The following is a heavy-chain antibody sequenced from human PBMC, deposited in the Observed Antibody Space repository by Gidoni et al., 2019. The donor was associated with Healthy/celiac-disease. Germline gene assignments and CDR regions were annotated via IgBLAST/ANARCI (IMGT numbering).Heavy chain of an antibody. CDR1: GFTFSSYA. V-gene: IGHV3-23*01. CDR2: ISGSGGST. D-gene: IGHD2-21*01. Sequence: EVQLLESGGGLVQPGGSLRLSCAASGFTFSSYAKRWVRKAPGKGLEWFSAISGSGGSTYYADSVKGRFTISRDNSKNTLYLQMNSLRAEDTAVYYCAKEIPPYCGGDCYFNWVGYWGQGTLVTVSS. CDR3: AKEIPPYCGGDCYFNWVGY. J-gene: IGHJ4*02.